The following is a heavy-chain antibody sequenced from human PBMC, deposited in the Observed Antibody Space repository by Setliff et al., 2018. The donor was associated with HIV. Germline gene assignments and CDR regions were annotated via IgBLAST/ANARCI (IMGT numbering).Heavy chain of an antibody. CDR3: ARDFISDYYDSSGPNTDY. V-gene: IGHV1-69*06. D-gene: IGHD3-22*01. CDR1: GGTFSSYA. Sequence: GASVKVSCKASGGTFSSYAISWVRQAPGQGLEWMGGIIPIFGTANYAQKFQGRVTITADNSKNTLYLQMNSLRAEDTAVYYCARDFISDYYDSSGPNTDYWGQGTLVTVSS. J-gene: IGHJ4*02. CDR2: IIPIFGTA.